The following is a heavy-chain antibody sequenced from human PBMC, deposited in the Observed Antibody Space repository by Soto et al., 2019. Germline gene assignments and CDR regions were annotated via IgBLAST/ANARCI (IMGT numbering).Heavy chain of an antibody. Sequence: GGSRRLSGAASGITFSTYGMHWVRQAPGKGLEWVAVIRYDGSNKYYADSVKGRFTISRDNSKNTLYLQKNSLRAEDTAVYYCARDQGIFGVVITGRTYGMDVWGQGTTVTVSS. D-gene: IGHD3-3*01. CDR1: GITFSTYG. CDR3: ARDQGIFGVVITGRTYGMDV. V-gene: IGHV3-33*01. J-gene: IGHJ6*02. CDR2: IRYDGSNK.